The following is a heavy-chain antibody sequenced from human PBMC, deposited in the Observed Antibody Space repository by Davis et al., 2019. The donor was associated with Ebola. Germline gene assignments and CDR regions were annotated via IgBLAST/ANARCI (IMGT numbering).Heavy chain of an antibody. CDR1: GFTFSSYG. J-gene: IGHJ6*02. CDR2: IWYDGSNK. CDR3: ARGVRYFDWLWSGGMDV. D-gene: IGHD3-9*01. V-gene: IGHV3-33*01. Sequence: GESLKISCAASGFTFSSYGMHWVRQAPGKGLEWVAVIWYDGSNKYYADSVKGRFTITRDNSKNTLYLQMNSLGAEDTAVYYCARGVRYFDWLWSGGMDVWGQGTTVTVSS.